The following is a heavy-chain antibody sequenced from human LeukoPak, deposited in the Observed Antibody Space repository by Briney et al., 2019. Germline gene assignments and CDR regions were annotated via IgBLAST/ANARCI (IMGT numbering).Heavy chain of an antibody. D-gene: IGHD5-12*01. V-gene: IGHV4-30-2*01. J-gene: IGHJ4*02. CDR1: GGSISSGTYS. CDR3: ARGYSAYPYFFDT. CDR2: IFHSGST. Sequence: SQTLSLTCAVSGGSISSGTYSWTWVRQLPGKGLEWVGYIFHSGSTYYSPSLKSRVTISVDTSQTQFSLKRGSVTGADTAMYYRARGYSAYPYFFDTWGQGALVSVSS.